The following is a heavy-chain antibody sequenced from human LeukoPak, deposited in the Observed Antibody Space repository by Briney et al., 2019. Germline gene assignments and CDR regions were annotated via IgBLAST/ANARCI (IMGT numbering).Heavy chain of an antibody. V-gene: IGHV4-30-2*01. J-gene: IGHJ4*02. CDR1: GGSISSGGYS. CDR2: IYHSGST. CDR3: ARALTYYYDSSGYARYYFDY. D-gene: IGHD3-22*01. Sequence: SETLSLTCAVSGGSISSGGYSWSWIRQPPGKGLEWIGYIYHSGSTYYNPSLKSRVTISVDRSKNQFSLKLSSVTAADTAVHYCARALTYYYDSSGYARYYFDYWGQRTLVTVSS.